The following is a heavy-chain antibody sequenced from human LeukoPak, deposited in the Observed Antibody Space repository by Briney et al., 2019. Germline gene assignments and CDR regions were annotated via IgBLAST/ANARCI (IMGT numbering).Heavy chain of an antibody. Sequence: ASVKVSCKASGGTFSSYAISWVRQAPGQGLEWMGGIIPIFGTANYAQKFQGRVTITADESTSTAYMELSSLRSEDTAVYYCARGGIAAAGSFDYWGQGTLVTVSS. J-gene: IGHJ4*02. V-gene: IGHV1-69*01. CDR1: GGTFSSYA. CDR3: ARGGIAAAGSFDY. CDR2: IIPIFGTA. D-gene: IGHD6-13*01.